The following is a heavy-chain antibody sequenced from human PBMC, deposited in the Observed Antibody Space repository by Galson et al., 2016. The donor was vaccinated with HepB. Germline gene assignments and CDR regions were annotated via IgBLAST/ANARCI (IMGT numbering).Heavy chain of an antibody. D-gene: IGHD1-26*01. Sequence: SVKVSCKASGYTFTTYGISWMRQAPGQGLEWMGWISGSSGNTNYAQKFQGRVTLTTDTSTSTAYMELRGQKSDGTAMYYCARDPARYLLVRKIDYWGQGTPATVSS. J-gene: IGHJ4*02. V-gene: IGHV1-18*01. CDR3: ARDPARYLLVRKIDY. CDR2: ISGSSGNT. CDR1: GYTFTTYG.